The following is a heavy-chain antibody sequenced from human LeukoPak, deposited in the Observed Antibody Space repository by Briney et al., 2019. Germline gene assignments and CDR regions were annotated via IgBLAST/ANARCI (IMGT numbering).Heavy chain of an antibody. Sequence: KSSETLSLTCTVSGGSISSSSYYWGWIRQPPGKGLEWIETIYYSGSTYYNPSLKSRVTISVDTSKKQFSLKLSSVTAADTAVYYCARRGVGPTRLYYFDYWGQGTLVTVSS. CDR2: IYYSGST. D-gene: IGHD1-26*01. V-gene: IGHV4-39*01. CDR3: ARRGVGPTRLYYFDY. J-gene: IGHJ4*02. CDR1: GGSISSSSYY.